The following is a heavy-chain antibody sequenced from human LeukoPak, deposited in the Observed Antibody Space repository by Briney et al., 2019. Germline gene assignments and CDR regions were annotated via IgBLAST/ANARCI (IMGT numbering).Heavy chain of an antibody. CDR2: INHSGST. Sequence: SETLSLTCAVYGGSFSGYYWSWIRQPPGKGLEWIGEINHSGSTNYNPSLKSRVTISVDTSKNQFSLKLSSVTAADTAVFYCARASSTFDYWGQGPLVTVSS. CDR3: ARASSTFDY. CDR1: GGSFSGYY. J-gene: IGHJ4*02. V-gene: IGHV4-34*01. D-gene: IGHD6-19*01.